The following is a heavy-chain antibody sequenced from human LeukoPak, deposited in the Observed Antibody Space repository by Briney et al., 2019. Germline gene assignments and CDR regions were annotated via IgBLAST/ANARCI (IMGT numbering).Heavy chain of an antibody. J-gene: IGHJ6*03. CDR3: AKDKDYGYYMDV. CDR1: GFTFDDYG. Sequence: GGSLRLSCAASGFTFDDYGMSWVRQAPGKGLEWVAVIWYDGSDKYYADSVKGRFTISRDNSKNTLYLQMNSLRAEDTAVYYCAKDKDYGYYMDVWGKGTTVTVSS. CDR2: IWYDGSDK. V-gene: IGHV3-33*06. D-gene: IGHD3-16*01.